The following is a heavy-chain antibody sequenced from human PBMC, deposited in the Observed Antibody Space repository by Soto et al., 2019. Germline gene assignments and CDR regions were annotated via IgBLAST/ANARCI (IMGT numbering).Heavy chain of an antibody. CDR1: GFTFSGYG. CDR3: AKECYDSSSYYYVEAFDI. V-gene: IGHV3-30*18. CDR2: ISYDGSNK. D-gene: IGHD3-22*01. Sequence: QVQLVESGGGVVQPGRSLRLSCAASGFTFSGYGMHWVRQAPGKGLEWVAVISYDGSNKYYADSVKGRFTMSRDNSKNTLYLQMNSLRAEDTAVYYCAKECYDSSSYYYVEAFDIWGQGTMVTVSS. J-gene: IGHJ3*02.